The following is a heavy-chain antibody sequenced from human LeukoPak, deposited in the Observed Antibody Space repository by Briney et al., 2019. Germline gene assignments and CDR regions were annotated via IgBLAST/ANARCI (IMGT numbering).Heavy chain of an antibody. CDR2: VYSGGNT. Sequence: PGGSLRLSCAASGFTFSSYGMHWVRQAPGKGLEWVSVVYSGGNTYYADSVKGRFTISRDNSKNTLYLQMNSLRAEDTAVYFCARDTDYGDYFASMDVWGQGTTVTVSS. CDR3: ARDTDYGDYFASMDV. D-gene: IGHD4-17*01. V-gene: IGHV3-53*01. CDR1: GFTFSSYG. J-gene: IGHJ6*02.